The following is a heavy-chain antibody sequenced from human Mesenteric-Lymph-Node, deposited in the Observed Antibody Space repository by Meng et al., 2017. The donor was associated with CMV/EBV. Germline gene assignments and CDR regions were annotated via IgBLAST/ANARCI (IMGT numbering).Heavy chain of an antibody. CDR3: ASFDFWSGYYEAFDY. J-gene: IGHJ4*02. V-gene: IGHV3-21*01. CDR2: IRSSSSYI. CDR1: GFTFSSYS. Sequence: GRSLRLSCAASGFTFSSYSMNWVRQAPGKGLEWVSSIRSSSSYIYYADSVKGRFTISRDNAKNSLYLQMNSLRAEDTAVYYCASFDFWSGYYEAFDYWGQGTLVTVSS. D-gene: IGHD3-3*01.